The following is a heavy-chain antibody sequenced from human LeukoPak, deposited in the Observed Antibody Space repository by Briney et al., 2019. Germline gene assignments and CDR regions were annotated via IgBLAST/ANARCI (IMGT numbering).Heavy chain of an antibody. Sequence: MPSETLSLTCAVSGVSISPYYWAWIRQPPGKGLEWIGYIHTSGRNNQYPSLKSRVTISVDKSKNHFSLRLTSVTAADTAVYYCARLSAAVHLGAFDPWGQGTMVTVSS. D-gene: IGHD3-3*01. CDR2: IHTSGRN. J-gene: IGHJ3*01. CDR3: ARLSAAVHLGAFDP. V-gene: IGHV4-4*09. CDR1: GVSISPYY.